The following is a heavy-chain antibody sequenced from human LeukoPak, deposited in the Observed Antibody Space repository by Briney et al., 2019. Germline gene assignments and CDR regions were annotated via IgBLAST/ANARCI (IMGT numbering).Heavy chain of an antibody. CDR2: IYYSGST. CDR3: ARDWASSGSNQVDY. V-gene: IGHV4-30-4*08. D-gene: IGHD3-22*01. Sequence: SETLSLTCTVSGGSISSGDYYWSWICQPPGKGLEWIGYIYYSGSTYYNPSLKSRVTISIDTSKNQFSLKLSSVTAADTAVYYCARDWASSGSNQVDYWGQGTLVTVSS. CDR1: GGSISSGDYY. J-gene: IGHJ4*02.